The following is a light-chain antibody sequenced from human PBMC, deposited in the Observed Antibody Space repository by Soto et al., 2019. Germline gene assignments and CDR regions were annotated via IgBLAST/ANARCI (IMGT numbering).Light chain of an antibody. V-gene: IGKV1-5*01. CDR2: DAS. CDR1: QSISSW. J-gene: IGKJ3*01. CDR3: QQYKRPTS. Sequence: DIQMTQSPSTLSASVGDRVTITCRASQSISSWLAWYQQKPGKAPKLLIYDASSLESGVPSRFTGSGSGTEFTLTISILQPDDFATYYCQQYKRPTSFGPGPKVDIK.